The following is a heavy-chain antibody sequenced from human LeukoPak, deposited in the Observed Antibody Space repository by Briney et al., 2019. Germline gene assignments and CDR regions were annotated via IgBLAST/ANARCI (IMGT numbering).Heavy chain of an antibody. CDR2: INTVNGDT. D-gene: IGHD3-10*01. J-gene: IGHJ4*02. V-gene: IGHV1-3*04. CDR3: ARKNYFASGSYSDFDF. Sequence: ASVKVSCKASGYTFTSNPMYWTRQAPGQGLEWMGWINTVNGDTKCSQNFQGRITITRDTSASTAYMELSGLGSEDTAVYYCARKNYFASGSYSDFDFWGQGTLVTVSS. CDR1: GYTFTSNP.